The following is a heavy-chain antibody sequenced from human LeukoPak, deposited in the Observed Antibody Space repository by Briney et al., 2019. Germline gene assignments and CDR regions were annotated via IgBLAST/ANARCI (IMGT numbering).Heavy chain of an antibody. CDR2: ISYDGSNK. CDR1: GFTFSSYG. J-gene: IGHJ4*02. Sequence: GGSLRLSCAASGFTFSSYGMHWVRQAPGKGLEWVAVISYDGSNKYYADSVKGRFTISRDNSKNTLYLQMNSLRAEDTAVYYCAKDTARGVGFLGQGDYWGRGTLVTVSS. V-gene: IGHV3-30*18. D-gene: IGHD1-26*01. CDR3: AKDTARGVGFLGQGDY.